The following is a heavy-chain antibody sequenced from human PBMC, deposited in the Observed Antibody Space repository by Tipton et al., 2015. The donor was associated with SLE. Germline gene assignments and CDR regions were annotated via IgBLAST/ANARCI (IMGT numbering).Heavy chain of an antibody. J-gene: IGHJ3*02. D-gene: IGHD1-26*01. CDR3: AAGHLVGVSDAAFNI. CDR2: IYYSGDS. Sequence: TLSLTCTVSNGSISDNSFYWSWIRQSPGKGLQWIGSIYYSGDSQYNPSLKSRVSILIDTSDNQFSLRLSSVTASDTAMYFCAAGHLVGVSDAAFNIWGQGTMVMVSS. V-gene: IGHV4-39*01. CDR1: NGSISDNSFY.